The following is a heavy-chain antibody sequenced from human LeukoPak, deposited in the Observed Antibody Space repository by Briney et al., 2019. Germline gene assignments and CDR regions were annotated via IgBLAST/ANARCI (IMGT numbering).Heavy chain of an antibody. Sequence: SETLSLTCTVSGGSISSYYWSWIRQPAGKGLEWIGRIYTSGTTHYNPSLKSRVTMSVDTSKNQFSLKLSSVTAADTAVYYCARRSGSYLTYYFDYWGQGTLVTVSS. CDR2: IYTSGTT. J-gene: IGHJ4*02. CDR3: ARRSGSYLTYYFDY. CDR1: GGSISSYY. V-gene: IGHV4-4*07. D-gene: IGHD1-26*01.